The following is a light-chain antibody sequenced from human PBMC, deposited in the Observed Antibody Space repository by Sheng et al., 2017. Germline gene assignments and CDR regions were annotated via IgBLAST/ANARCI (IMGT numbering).Light chain of an antibody. J-gene: IGKJ1*01. CDR1: QYISVW. CDR2: KAS. CDR3: QQYNTYPWT. Sequence: DIQMTQSPSTLSASVGDRVTITCRASQYISVWLAWYQQKPGKAPNLLIYKASNLDSGVPSRFSGSGSGTEFTLTISSLQPDDFATYYCQQYNTYPWTFGQGTKGGNQT. V-gene: IGKV1-5*03.